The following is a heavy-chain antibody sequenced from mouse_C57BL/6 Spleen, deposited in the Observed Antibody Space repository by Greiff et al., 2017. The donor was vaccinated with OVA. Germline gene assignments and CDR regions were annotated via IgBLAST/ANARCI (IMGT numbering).Heavy chain of an antibody. CDR2: IRNLAYSI. V-gene: IGHV5-15*01. D-gene: IGHD1-1*01. Sequence: DVMLVESGGGLVQPGGSLKLSCAASGFTFSDYGMAWVRQAPRKGPEWVAFIRNLAYSIYYADTVTGRFTISRENAKNTLYLEMSSLRSEDTAMYYCARMGLTTRGFDDWGQGTTLTVSS. J-gene: IGHJ2*01. CDR1: GFTFSDYG. CDR3: ARMGLTTRGFDD.